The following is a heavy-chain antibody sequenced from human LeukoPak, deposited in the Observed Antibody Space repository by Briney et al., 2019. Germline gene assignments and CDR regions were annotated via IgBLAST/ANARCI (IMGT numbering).Heavy chain of an antibody. CDR2: IYYSGST. Sequence: PSETLSLTCTVSGGSISSYYWNWIRQPPGKGLEWIGYIYYSGSTNYNPSLKSRVTISVDTSKNQFSLKLSSVTAADTAVYYCARGADSSGYYSIFYYDYWGQGTLVTVSS. J-gene: IGHJ4*02. V-gene: IGHV4-59*01. D-gene: IGHD3-22*01. CDR3: ARGADSSGYYSIFYYDY. CDR1: GGSISSYY.